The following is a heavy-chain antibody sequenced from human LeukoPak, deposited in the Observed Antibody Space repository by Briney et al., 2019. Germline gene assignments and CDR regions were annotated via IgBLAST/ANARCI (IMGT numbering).Heavy chain of an antibody. Sequence: GGSLRLSCAASGFTFSNYAMSWVRQAPGKGLEWVSSISGNSADTYYADSVKGRFTVSRDNSRNTLYLQMHSLRVEDTAVYFCAKGVRLWFAFYFDYWGQGTLVTASS. CDR3: AKGVRLWFAFYFDY. CDR2: ISGNSADT. D-gene: IGHD5-18*01. CDR1: GFTFSNYA. J-gene: IGHJ4*02. V-gene: IGHV3-23*01.